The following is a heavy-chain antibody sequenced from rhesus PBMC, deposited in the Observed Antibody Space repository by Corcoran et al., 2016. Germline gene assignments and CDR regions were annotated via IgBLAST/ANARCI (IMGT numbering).Heavy chain of an antibody. V-gene: IGHV4S10*01. CDR1: GGSISDSYR. Sequence: QVQLQESGPGVVKPSETMSLTCAVSGGSISDSYRWSWIRQPPGKGLEWIVYIYGSSTSTNYYPSLNSRVTISKDTSNDQCSLKLSSVTAADTAVYYCARDRDYWGQGVLVTVSS. J-gene: IGHJ4*01. CDR2: IYGSSTST. CDR3: ARDRDY.